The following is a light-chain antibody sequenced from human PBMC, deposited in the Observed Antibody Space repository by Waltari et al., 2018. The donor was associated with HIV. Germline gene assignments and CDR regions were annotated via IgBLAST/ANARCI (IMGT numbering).Light chain of an antibody. CDR3: AAWDDSLNGPHVV. V-gene: IGLV1-44*01. Sequence: QSVLTQPPSASETPGQRVAISCSGSSSDIGSNAVNWYQQLPGTAPKLLIYSNNQRPSGVPARCCGSKSGTSASLAISGLQSEDEADYYCAAWDDSLNGPHVVFGGGTKLTVL. J-gene: IGLJ2*01. CDR1: SSDIGSNA. CDR2: SNN.